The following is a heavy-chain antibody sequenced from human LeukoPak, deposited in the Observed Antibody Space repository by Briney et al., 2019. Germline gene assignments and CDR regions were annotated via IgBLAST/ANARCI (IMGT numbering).Heavy chain of an antibody. V-gene: IGHV1-2*02. J-gene: IGHJ3*02. CDR2: INPNSGGT. Sequence: ASVKVSCKASGYTFTDYYMHWVRQAPGQGLEWMGWINPNSGGTNYAQKFQGRVTMTRDTSISTAYMELSRLRSDDTAVYYCARGRRIAAALDAFDIWGQGTMVTVSS. D-gene: IGHD6-13*01. CDR1: GYTFTDYY. CDR3: ARGRRIAAALDAFDI.